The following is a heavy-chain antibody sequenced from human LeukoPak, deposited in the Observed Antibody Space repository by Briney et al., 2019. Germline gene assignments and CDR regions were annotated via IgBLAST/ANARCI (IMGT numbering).Heavy chain of an antibody. Sequence: GGSLRLSGAASGFTFNAYSLNWVRKAPGKGLEWVSSISSGSSYIYFADSVKGRFTISRDNAKNSLYLQMNSLRAEDTAVYYCARETGGSYGIDYWGQGTLVTVAS. CDR2: ISSGSSYI. V-gene: IGHV3-21*01. D-gene: IGHD1-26*01. CDR3: ARETGGSYGIDY. J-gene: IGHJ4*02. CDR1: GFTFNAYS.